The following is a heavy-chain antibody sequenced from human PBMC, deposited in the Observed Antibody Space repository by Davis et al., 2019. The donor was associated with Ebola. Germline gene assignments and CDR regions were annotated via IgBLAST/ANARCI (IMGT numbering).Heavy chain of an antibody. J-gene: IGHJ4*02. CDR1: GFTLSSYG. V-gene: IGHV3-30*06. CDR2: ISYDGSNS. D-gene: IGHD1-26*01. CDR3: AKTVVGGYTDCFDY. Sequence: PGGSLRLSCAVSGFTLSSYGMHWVRQTPGKGLQWVAAISYDGSNSFYADSVKGRFTISRDNSKNTLYLQMNSLRAEDTAIYYCAKTVVGGYTDCFDYWGQGTLVTVSS.